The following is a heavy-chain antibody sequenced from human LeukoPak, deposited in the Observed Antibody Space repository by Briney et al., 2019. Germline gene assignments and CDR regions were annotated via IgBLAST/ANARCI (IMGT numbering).Heavy chain of an antibody. J-gene: IGHJ4*02. CDR1: GFTFSSFA. Sequence: GSSLRLSCAVSGFTFSSFAMHWVRQAPGKGLEWVAFISYVARDTYYGDSVKGRFTVSRDNSKDMVYLQMNSLTTADTAVYYCAKDIGSYYDYWGQGILVTVSS. V-gene: IGHV3-30*04. CDR2: ISYVARDT. D-gene: IGHD3-10*01. CDR3: AKDIGSYYDY.